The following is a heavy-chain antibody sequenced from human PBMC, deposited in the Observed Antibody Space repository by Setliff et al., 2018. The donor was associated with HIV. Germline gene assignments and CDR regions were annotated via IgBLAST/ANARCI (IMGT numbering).Heavy chain of an antibody. Sequence: SETLSLTCTVSGDSFNGSHYLWGWIRQPPGKGLEWVGNVYYNWATYYNPSLKNRVTISVDTSKNQFSLRLTSVTAADTAVYYCAREPDYSGQGILVTVSS. CDR2: VYYNWAT. CDR3: AREPDY. V-gene: IGHV4-39*07. CDR1: GDSFNGSHYL. J-gene: IGHJ4*02.